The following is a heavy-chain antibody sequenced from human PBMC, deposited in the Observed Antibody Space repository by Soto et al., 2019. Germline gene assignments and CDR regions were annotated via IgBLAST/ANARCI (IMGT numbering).Heavy chain of an antibody. V-gene: IGHV4-59*08. Sequence: SETLSLTCTVSGGSISSYYWSWIRQPPGKGLEWIGYIYYSGSTNYNPSLKSRVTISVDTSKNQFSLKLSSVTAADTAVYYCARHERNYYMDVWGKGTTVTVSS. CDR1: GGSISSYY. CDR2: IYYSGST. CDR3: ARHERNYYMDV. J-gene: IGHJ6*03.